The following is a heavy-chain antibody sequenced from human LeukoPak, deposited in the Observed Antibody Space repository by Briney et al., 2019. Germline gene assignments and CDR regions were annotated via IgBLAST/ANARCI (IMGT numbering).Heavy chain of an antibody. CDR3: ARLHSSSWYLYYFDY. D-gene: IGHD6-13*01. J-gene: IGHJ4*02. Sequence: GASVQVSCQASGYTFTSYDINGVRHATGQGLEWMGWMNPNSGKTGYAQKFQGRVTITRNTSISTAYMELSSLRSEDTAVYYCARLHSSSWYLYYFDYWGRGTLVTVSS. CDR2: MNPNSGKT. CDR1: GYTFTSYD. V-gene: IGHV1-8*03.